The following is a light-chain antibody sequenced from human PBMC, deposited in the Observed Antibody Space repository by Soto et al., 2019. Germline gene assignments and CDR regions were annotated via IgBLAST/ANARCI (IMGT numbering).Light chain of an antibody. CDR3: QQRRSWQVT. V-gene: IGKV3D-20*02. J-gene: IGKJ5*01. CDR2: GAS. Sequence: SVLTQSPDTLSLSPGDRATLSCRASQSVIRNYLDWYQQKPGQAPRLVIYGASTRATGIPERLSGSGYGTNLTLTISSLQHEDFEVYYCQQRRSWQVTFGQGTRLEIK. CDR1: QSVIRNY.